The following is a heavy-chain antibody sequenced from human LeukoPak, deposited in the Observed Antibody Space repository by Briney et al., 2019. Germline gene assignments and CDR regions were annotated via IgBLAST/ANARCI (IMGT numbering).Heavy chain of an antibody. CDR1: GFTVSSNY. CDR2: IYSGGST. Sequence: QSGGSLRLSCAASGFTVSSNYMSWVRQAPGKGLEWVSVIYSGGSTYYADSVKGRFTISRDNSKNTLYLQMNSLRAEDTAVYYCARDAGFSWGFSAFDIWGQGTMVTVSS. J-gene: IGHJ3*02. D-gene: IGHD7-27*01. V-gene: IGHV3-53*01. CDR3: ARDAGFSWGFSAFDI.